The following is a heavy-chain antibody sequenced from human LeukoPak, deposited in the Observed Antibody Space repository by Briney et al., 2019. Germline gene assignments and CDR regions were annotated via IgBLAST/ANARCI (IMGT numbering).Heavy chain of an antibody. Sequence: PGGSLRLSCAASGFTFSSYGMHWVRQAPGKGLEWVAFIRYDGSNKYYADSVKGRFTISRDNSKNTLYLQMNSLRAEDTAVYYCAKPRGGVATILFSWGQGTLVTVSS. CDR3: AKPRGGVATILFS. CDR1: GFTFSSYG. J-gene: IGHJ4*02. CDR2: IRYDGSNK. D-gene: IGHD5-12*01. V-gene: IGHV3-30*02.